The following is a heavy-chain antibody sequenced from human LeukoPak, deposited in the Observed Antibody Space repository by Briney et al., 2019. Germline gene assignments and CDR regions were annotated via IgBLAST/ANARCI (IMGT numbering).Heavy chain of an antibody. V-gene: IGHV4-39*07. CDR2: IYYSGST. CDR1: GGSISSSSYF. D-gene: IGHD2-15*01. Sequence: SETLSLTCTVSGGSISSSSYFWAWIRQPPGKGLEWIGSIYYSGSTYYNPSLKSRVTTSVDSSKNKFSLNLSSVTAADTAVYYCARWFDMVVVVAPSFAYWGHATLVTDSS. CDR3: ARWFDMVVVVAPSFAY. J-gene: IGHJ4*01.